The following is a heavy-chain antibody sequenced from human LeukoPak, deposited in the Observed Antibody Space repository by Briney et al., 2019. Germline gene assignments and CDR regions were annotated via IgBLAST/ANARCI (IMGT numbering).Heavy chain of an antibody. D-gene: IGHD3-22*01. CDR3: ARVAPYYYDSSGYYPPDY. CDR1: GDSFTSVTDY. V-gene: IGHV4-39*07. CDR2: GDYSGGT. Sequence: SETLSLTCTVSGDSFTSVTDYWAWIRQPPGKGLEWIASGDYSGGTYYNPSLESRVTISVDTSKNQFSLKLSSVTAADTAVYYCARVAPYYYDSSGYYPPDYWGQGTLVTVSS. J-gene: IGHJ4*02.